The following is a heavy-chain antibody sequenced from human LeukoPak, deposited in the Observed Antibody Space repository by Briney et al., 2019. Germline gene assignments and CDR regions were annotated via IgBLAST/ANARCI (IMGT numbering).Heavy chain of an antibody. CDR2: IYYSGST. J-gene: IGHJ4*02. V-gene: IGHV4-59*01. CDR3: ARGRTEFNY. Sequence: SETLSLTCTVSGGSISSYYWSWIRQPPGKGLEWIGYIYYSGSTNYNPSLKSRVTISVDTSKNQFSLKLSSVTAADTAVYYCARGRTEFNYWGQGTLVTVSS. CDR1: GGSISSYY. D-gene: IGHD1-14*01.